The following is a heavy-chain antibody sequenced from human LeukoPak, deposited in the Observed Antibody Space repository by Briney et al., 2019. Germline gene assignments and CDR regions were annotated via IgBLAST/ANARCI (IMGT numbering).Heavy chain of an antibody. J-gene: IGHJ3*01. CDR3: ARGALLWFGELFDV. CDR1: GYTFTTHD. D-gene: IGHD3-10*01. V-gene: IGHV1-8*01. Sequence: ASVKVSCKASGYTFTTHDINWVRQAPGEGLECMGWIDPTNQNTYYAQKFQGRVTMTRNTSISTTYMELSSLRSEDTAVYYCARGALLWFGELFDVWGQGTLIAVSS. CDR2: IDPTNQNT.